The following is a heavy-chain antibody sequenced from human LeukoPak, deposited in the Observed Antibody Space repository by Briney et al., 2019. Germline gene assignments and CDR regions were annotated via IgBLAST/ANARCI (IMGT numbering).Heavy chain of an antibody. J-gene: IGHJ3*01. CDR1: GFTFSSYG. CDR3: AKDWARGAFGV. V-gene: IGHV3-23*01. Sequence: GGSLRLSCAASGFTFSSYGMSWVRQAPGKGLEWVSTISVSGGDTYYADSVKGRFTISRDNSKNTLYLQMNSLRADDTAVYYCAKDWARGAFGVWGQGTMVTVSS. D-gene: IGHD3-16*01. CDR2: ISVSGGDT.